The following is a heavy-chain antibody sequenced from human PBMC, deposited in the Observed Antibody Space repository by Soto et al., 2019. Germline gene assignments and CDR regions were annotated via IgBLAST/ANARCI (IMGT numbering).Heavy chain of an antibody. V-gene: IGHV3-30*18. CDR1: GFTFSIFG. CDR2: ISYDGSRT. CDR3: AKSMAVAFPGFYGLDV. D-gene: IGHD6-19*01. J-gene: IGHJ6*02. Sequence: QVQLVESGGGVVQPGRSLRLSCAASGFTFSIFGMHWVRQAPGKGLEWVAVISYDGSRTYYRDSVKGRFTISRDSSKNTLYLQMNSLRAEDTAVYYCAKSMAVAFPGFYGLDVWGQGTTVTVSS.